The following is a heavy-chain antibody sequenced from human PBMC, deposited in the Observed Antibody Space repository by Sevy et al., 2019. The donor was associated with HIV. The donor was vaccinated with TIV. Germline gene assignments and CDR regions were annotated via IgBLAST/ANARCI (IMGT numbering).Heavy chain of an antibody. CDR1: GGTVSSYA. V-gene: IGHV1-69*13. CDR2: IIPIFGTA. CDR3: ARHNGWELRSSRYFDL. Sequence: ASVKVSCKASGGTVSSYAISWVRQAPGQGLEWMGGIIPIFGTANYAQKFQGRVTITADESTSTAYMELSSLRSEDTAVYYCARHNGWELRSSRYFDLWGRGTLVTVSS. D-gene: IGHD1-26*01. J-gene: IGHJ2*01.